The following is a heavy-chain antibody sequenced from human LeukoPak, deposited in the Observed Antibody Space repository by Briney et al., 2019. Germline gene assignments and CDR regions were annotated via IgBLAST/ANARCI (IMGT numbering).Heavy chain of an antibody. D-gene: IGHD6-13*01. J-gene: IGHJ3*02. CDR1: GFTFSSYA. Sequence: PGGSLRLSCAASGFTFSSYAMSWVRQAPGKGLEWVSAISGSGGSTYYADSVKGRFTISRDNSKNTLYLQMNSLRAEDTAVYYCARGSPYGSSWYRNAFDIWGQGTMVTVSS. V-gene: IGHV3-23*01. CDR2: ISGSGGST. CDR3: ARGSPYGSSWYRNAFDI.